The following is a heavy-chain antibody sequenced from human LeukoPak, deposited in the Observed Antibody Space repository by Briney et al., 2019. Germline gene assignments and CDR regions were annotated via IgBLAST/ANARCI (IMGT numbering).Heavy chain of an antibody. V-gene: IGHV1-69*13. CDR2: IIPIFGTA. Sequence: SVKVSCKASGGTFSSYAISWVRQAPGQGLEWMGGIIPIFGTANYAQKFQGRVTITADESTSTAYMELSSLRSEDTAVYYCATRTKDLSGSYSFDYWGQGTLVTVSS. CDR1: GGTFSSYA. J-gene: IGHJ4*02. D-gene: IGHD1-26*01. CDR3: ATRTKDLSGSYSFDY.